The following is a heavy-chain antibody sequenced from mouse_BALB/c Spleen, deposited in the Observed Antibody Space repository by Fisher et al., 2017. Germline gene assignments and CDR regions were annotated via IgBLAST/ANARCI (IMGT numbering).Heavy chain of an antibody. CDR3: NAWEGYYDYAMDY. Sequence: KFKGKATFTADTSSNTAYMQLSSLTSEDTAVYYCNAWEGYYDYAMDYWGQGTSVTVSS. J-gene: IGHJ4*01. D-gene: IGHD2-3*01. V-gene: IGHV1-9*01.